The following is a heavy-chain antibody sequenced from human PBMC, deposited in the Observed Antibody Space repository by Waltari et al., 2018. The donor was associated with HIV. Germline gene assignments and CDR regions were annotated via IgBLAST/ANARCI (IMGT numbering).Heavy chain of an antibody. D-gene: IGHD3-22*01. CDR2: ISGTGGTG. Sequence: VHLLASGGGLVQPGGSLRLSCAASGFSFSRYALCWVRQAPGKGLEWVSAISGTGGTGYYADSVRGRFTISRDNAKNTLFLQMDSRRADDTAVYYCAKVYYYDSSTYFLKVPHYDYWGQGTLVTVSS. V-gene: IGHV3-23*01. CDR1: GFSFSRYA. CDR3: AKVYYYDSSTYFLKVPHYDY. J-gene: IGHJ4*02.